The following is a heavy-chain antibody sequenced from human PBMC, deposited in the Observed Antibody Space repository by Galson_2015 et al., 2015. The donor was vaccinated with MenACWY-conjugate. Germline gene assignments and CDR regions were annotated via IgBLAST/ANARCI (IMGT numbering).Heavy chain of an antibody. J-gene: IGHJ6*02. Sequence: SLRLSCVASGFTFSSYWMHWVRQAPGKGLEWVAVISYDGSNKYYADSVKGRFTISRDNSKNTLYLQMNSLRAEGTAVYYCAKGGLWDSSGRYSNYYYYGMDVWGQGTTVTVAS. V-gene: IGHV3-30*18. CDR3: AKGGLWDSSGRYSNYYYYGMDV. CDR2: ISYDGSNK. D-gene: IGHD6-19*01. CDR1: GFTFSSYW.